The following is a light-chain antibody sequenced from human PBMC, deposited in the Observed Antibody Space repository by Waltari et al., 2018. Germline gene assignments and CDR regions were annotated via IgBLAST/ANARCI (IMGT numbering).Light chain of an antibody. J-gene: IGLJ2*01. Sequence: QSALTQEASVSGIVGQKVPLSCTGDISTVGTYAVGWYQQISHGAPRTVMFGNSLPSGIPDRFSGSKSGTTASLIISDLQPEDEAIYYCSSWDYKGDRVRVSVVFGGGTKLTVL. V-gene: IGLV1-44*01. CDR1: ISTVGTYA. CDR2: GNS. CDR3: SSWDYKGDRVRVSVV.